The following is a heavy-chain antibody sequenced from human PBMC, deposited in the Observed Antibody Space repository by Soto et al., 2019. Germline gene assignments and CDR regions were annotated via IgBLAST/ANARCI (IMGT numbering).Heavy chain of an antibody. CDR3: ARVEAVAGLYNYHGLDV. V-gene: IGHV1-69*12. Sequence: QVQLVQSGAEVKKPRSSVKVSCKVSGGTFSNYAIDWVRLAPGHGREWMGGIVPIFGTTYYTQKFQGRATIIADDSTTTAYLEMSSLRSEDTAIYYCARVEAVAGLYNYHGLDVWGQGTAVTVSS. CDR1: GGTFSNYA. D-gene: IGHD6-19*01. CDR2: IVPIFGTT. J-gene: IGHJ6*02.